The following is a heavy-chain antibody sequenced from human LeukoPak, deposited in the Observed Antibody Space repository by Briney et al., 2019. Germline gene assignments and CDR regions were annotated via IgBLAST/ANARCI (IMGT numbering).Heavy chain of an antibody. CDR1: GFTFSSYW. Sequence: PGGPLRLSCAASGFTFSSYWMSWVRQAPGKGLEWVANIKQDGSEKYYVDSVKDRFTISRDNAKNSLYLQMNSLRAEDTAVYYCARDDYDILTGPYYYYGMDVWGQGTTVTVSS. D-gene: IGHD3-9*01. CDR3: ARDDYDILTGPYYYYGMDV. V-gene: IGHV3-7*01. CDR2: IKQDGSEK. J-gene: IGHJ6*02.